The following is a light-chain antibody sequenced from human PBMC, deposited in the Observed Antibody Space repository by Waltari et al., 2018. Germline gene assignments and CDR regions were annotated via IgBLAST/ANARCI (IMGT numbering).Light chain of an antibody. CDR2: AAS. CDR3: QQYYSYPWT. CDR1: HGISNY. V-gene: IGKV1-16*01. Sequence: DIQMTQSPSSLSASVGDRVTITCRASHGISNYLAWFQQKPGKAPESLIYAASSLQTGVPSRFSGSGSGTDFTLTISSLQPEDFATYYCQQYYSYPWTFGQGTKVEIK. J-gene: IGKJ1*01.